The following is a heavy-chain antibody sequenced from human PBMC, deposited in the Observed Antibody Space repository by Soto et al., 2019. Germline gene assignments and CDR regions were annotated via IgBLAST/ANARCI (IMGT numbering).Heavy chain of an antibody. V-gene: IGHV3-30*18. CDR3: AKDLTTHPYYYYYGMDV. CDR1: GFTFSSYG. Sequence: GSLRLSCAASGFTFSSYGMHWVRQAPGKVLEWVAVISYDGSNKYYADSVKGRFTISRDNSKNTLYLQMNSLRAEDTAVYYCAKDLTTHPYYYYYGMDVWGQGXTVTVYS. D-gene: IGHD4-17*01. J-gene: IGHJ6*02. CDR2: ISYDGSNK.